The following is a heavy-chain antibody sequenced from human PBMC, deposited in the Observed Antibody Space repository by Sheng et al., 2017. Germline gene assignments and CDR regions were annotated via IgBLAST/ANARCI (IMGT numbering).Heavy chain of an antibody. V-gene: IGHV3-48*03. CDR3: ARDVAEGYYDFWRNYMDV. Sequence: EVQLVESGGGLVQPGGSLRLSCAASGFTFSSYEMNWVRQAPGKGLEWVSYISSSGSTIYYADSVKGRFTISRDNAKNSLYLQMNSLRAEDTAVYYCARDVAEGYYDFWRNYMDVWGQGTTVTVSS. CDR1: GFTFSSYE. CDR2: ISSSGSTI. J-gene: IGHJ6*03. D-gene: IGHD3-3*01.